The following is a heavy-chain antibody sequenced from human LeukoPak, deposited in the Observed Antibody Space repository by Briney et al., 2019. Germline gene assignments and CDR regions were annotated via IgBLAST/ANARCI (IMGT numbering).Heavy chain of an antibody. CDR3: ARSGEGGAFDI. Sequence: ASVTVSYKASGYTFTGYYMHWVRQAPGQGREWMGWINPNSGGTNYAQKFQGRVTMTRDTSISTAYMELSRLRSDDTAVYYCARSGEGGAFDIWGQGTMVTVSS. D-gene: IGHD7-27*01. CDR2: INPNSGGT. J-gene: IGHJ3*02. CDR1: GYTFTGYY. V-gene: IGHV1-2*02.